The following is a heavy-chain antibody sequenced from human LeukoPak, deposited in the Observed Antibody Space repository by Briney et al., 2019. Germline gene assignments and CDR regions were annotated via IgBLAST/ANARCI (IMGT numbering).Heavy chain of an antibody. CDR1: GFTLTNYA. CDR3: ARDPNGDYVGAFEM. V-gene: IGHV3-23*01. CDR2: IRSGGDGT. Sequence: GGSLRLSCAASGFTLTNYAMIWVRQAPGRGLEWVSDIRSGGDGTLYADSVKGRFTISRDNSKNTLFLQMNNMRAEDTAVYYCARDPNGDYVGAFEMWGPGTKVTVS. D-gene: IGHD4-17*01. J-gene: IGHJ3*02.